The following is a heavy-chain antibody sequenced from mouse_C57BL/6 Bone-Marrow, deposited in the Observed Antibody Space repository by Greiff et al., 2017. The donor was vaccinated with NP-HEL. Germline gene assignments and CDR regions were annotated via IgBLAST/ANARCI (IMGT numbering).Heavy chain of an antibody. V-gene: IGHV5-6*01. CDR3: ASHYYSNYFDY. Sequence: EVHLVESGGDLVKPGGSLKLSCAASGFTFSSYGMSWVRQTPDKRLEWVATISSGGSYTYYPDSVKGRFTISRDNAKNTLYLQMSSLKFENTDRYYCASHYYSNYFDYWGQGTTLTVSS. CDR2: ISSGGSYT. CDR1: GFTFSSYG. J-gene: IGHJ2*01. D-gene: IGHD2-5*01.